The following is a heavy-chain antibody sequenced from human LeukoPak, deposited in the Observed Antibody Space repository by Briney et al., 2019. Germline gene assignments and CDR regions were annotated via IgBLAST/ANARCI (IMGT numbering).Heavy chain of an antibody. D-gene: IGHD4-23*01. CDR1: GYTFTNYG. Sequence: ASVKVSCKASGYTFTNYGFSWVRQAPGQGLEWMGWISAYNGYTDYAQKLQFRVTMTTDTSTSTAYMELRSLRSDDTAVYYCARDKAVTTEVTQHFQHWGQGTLVTVSS. CDR2: ISAYNGYT. CDR3: ARDKAVTTEVTQHFQH. J-gene: IGHJ1*01. V-gene: IGHV1-18*01.